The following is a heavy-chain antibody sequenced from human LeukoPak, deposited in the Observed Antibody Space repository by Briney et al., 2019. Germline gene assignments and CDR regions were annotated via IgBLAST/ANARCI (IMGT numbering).Heavy chain of an antibody. D-gene: IGHD2-8*02. CDR2: IYYSGST. J-gene: IGHJ3*02. V-gene: IGHV4-39*07. CDR3: NTLMVESLAAFDI. CDR1: GGAISSYY. Sequence: PSETLSLTCTVSGGAISSYYWGWIRQPPGKGLEWIGSIYYSGSTYYNPSLKSRVIISVDTSKNQFSLTLSSVTAADTAVYYCNTLMVESLAAFDIWGQGTMVTVSS.